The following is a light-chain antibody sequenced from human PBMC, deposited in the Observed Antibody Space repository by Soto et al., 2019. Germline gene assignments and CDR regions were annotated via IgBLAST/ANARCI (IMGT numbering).Light chain of an antibody. CDR1: NNDVGTSDL. Sequence: QSALPQPASVSGSPGQSITISCTGANNDVGTSDLVSWYRQYPGKAPTLMIYETNRRPSGVSNRFSGSKSGNTASLTISGLQAENEAHYYCCSYACTNTHVYGTGTKGTVL. V-gene: IGLV2-23*01. CDR2: ETN. J-gene: IGLJ1*01. CDR3: CSYACTNTHV.